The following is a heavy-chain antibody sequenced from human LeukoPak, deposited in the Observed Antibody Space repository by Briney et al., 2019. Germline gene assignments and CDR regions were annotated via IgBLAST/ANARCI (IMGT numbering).Heavy chain of an antibody. V-gene: IGHV1-18*01. CDR3: AREFGHCSGDNCFYFFDL. CDR2: ISAYNGNT. Sequence: ASVRVSCKASGYTFTSYGISWVRQAPGQGLEWMGWISAYNGNTNYAQKLQGRVTMTTDTSTSTAYMELRSLRSDDTAVYYCAREFGHCSGDNCFYFFDLWGQGSQVIVSS. CDR1: GYTFTSYG. D-gene: IGHD2-15*01. J-gene: IGHJ4*02.